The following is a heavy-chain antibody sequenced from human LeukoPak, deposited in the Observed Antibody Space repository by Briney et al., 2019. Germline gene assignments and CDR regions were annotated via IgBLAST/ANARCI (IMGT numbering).Heavy chain of an antibody. CDR1: RFTFSNYA. V-gene: IGHV3-23*01. CDR2: ISGGAGST. J-gene: IGHJ4*02. D-gene: IGHD3-10*01. CDR3: ARDQGYYASGSYFDQ. Sequence: GGSLRLSCAASRFTFSNYAMTWVRQAPGKGLEWVSAISGGAGSTYYADSVKGRFTISRDNSKNTVHLQMNSLRAEDTAVYYCARDQGYYASGSYFDQWGQGTLVAVSS.